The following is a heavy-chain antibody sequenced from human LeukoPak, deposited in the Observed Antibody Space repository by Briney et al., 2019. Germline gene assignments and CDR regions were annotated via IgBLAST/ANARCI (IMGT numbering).Heavy chain of an antibody. CDR1: GGSFSGYY. D-gene: IGHD6-13*01. J-gene: IGHJ6*03. V-gene: IGHV4-34*01. Sequence: SETLSLTCAVYGGSFSGYYWSWIRQPPGKGLEWIGEINHSGSTNYNPSLKSRVTISVDTSKNQFSLRLKSVTAADTAIYYCARHNTAAAGSYTYHYMDVWGKGTTVTVSS. CDR2: INHSGST. CDR3: ARHNTAAAGSYTYHYMDV.